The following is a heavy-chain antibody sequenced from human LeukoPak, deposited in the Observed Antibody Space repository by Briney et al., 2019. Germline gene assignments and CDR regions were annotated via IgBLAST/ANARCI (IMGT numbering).Heavy chain of an antibody. D-gene: IGHD5-18*01. Sequence: SETLSLTCAVYGGSFSGYYWSWIRQPPGKGLEWIGEINHSGSTNYNPSLKSRVTISVDTSKNQFSLKLSSVTAADTAVYYCARGVVGYSYGCFDYWGQGTLVTVSS. CDR2: INHSGST. V-gene: IGHV4-34*01. CDR3: ARGVVGYSYGCFDY. CDR1: GGSFSGYY. J-gene: IGHJ4*02.